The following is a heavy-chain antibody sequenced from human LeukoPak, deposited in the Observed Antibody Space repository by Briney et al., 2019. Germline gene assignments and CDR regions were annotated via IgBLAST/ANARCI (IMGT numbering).Heavy chain of an antibody. V-gene: IGHV1-8*01. D-gene: IGHD6-13*01. Sequence: GASVKVSCKASGYTFTSYDINWVRQATGQGLEWMGWMNPNSGNTGYAQKFQGRVTMTRNTSISTAYMELSSLRSEDTAVYYCARSQRAAAGYYFDYRGQGTLVTVSS. J-gene: IGHJ4*02. CDR2: MNPNSGNT. CDR3: ARSQRAAAGYYFDY. CDR1: GYTFTSYD.